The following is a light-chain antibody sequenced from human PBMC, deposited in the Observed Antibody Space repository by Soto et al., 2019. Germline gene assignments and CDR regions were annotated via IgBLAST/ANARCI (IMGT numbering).Light chain of an antibody. CDR2: GAS. V-gene: IGKV3-20*01. J-gene: IGKJ1*01. Sequence: EIVLTQSPGTLSLSPGERATLSCRASQSVSSSYLAWYQQKPGQAPRLLIYGASSRATGIPDTFSGSGSGTDFTLTISRLEPEDFAVYDCQQYCSSPGTFGQGTKVEIK. CDR3: QQYCSSPGT. CDR1: QSVSSSY.